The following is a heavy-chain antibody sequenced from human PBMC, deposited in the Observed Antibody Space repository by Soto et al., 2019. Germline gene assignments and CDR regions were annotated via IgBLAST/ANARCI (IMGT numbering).Heavy chain of an antibody. CDR1: GGSISNYY. CDR2: IFYSGST. Sequence: QVQLQESGPGLVKPSETLSLTCTVSGGSISNYYWSWIRQPPGKGLEWIGYIFYSGSTNYNPSLNSRVTISVDTSKNQFSLKLSSVTAADTAIYYCARDNGYNYVYYRWFDPWGQGTLVTVSS. CDR3: ARDNGYNYVYYRWFDP. D-gene: IGHD5-18*01. V-gene: IGHV4-59*01. J-gene: IGHJ5*02.